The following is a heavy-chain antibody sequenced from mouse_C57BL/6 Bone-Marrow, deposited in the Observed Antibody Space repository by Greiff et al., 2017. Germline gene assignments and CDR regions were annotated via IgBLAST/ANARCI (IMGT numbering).Heavy chain of an antibody. D-gene: IGHD1-1*01. Sequence: EVMLVESGGGLVKPGGSLKLSCAASGFTFSDYGMHWVRQAPEKGLEWVAYISSGSSTIYYADTVKGRFTISRDNAKNTLFLQMTRLRSEDTAMYYCARAPYYYGLAYWGQGTLVTVSA. V-gene: IGHV5-17*01. J-gene: IGHJ3*01. CDR2: ISSGSSTI. CDR3: ARAPYYYGLAY. CDR1: GFTFSDYG.